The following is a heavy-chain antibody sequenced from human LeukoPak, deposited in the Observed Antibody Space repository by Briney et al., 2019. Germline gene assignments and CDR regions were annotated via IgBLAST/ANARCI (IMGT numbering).Heavy chain of an antibody. D-gene: IGHD3-3*01. V-gene: IGHV1-18*01. J-gene: IGHJ3*02. Sequence: ASVKVSCKASGYTFSNFGITWVRQAPGQGLEWMGWISAYNGNTNYAQKLQGRVTMTTDTSTSTAYMELRSLRSDDTAVYYCARAQLPLGIFGVVKAENAFDIWGQGTMVTVSS. CDR3: ARAQLPLGIFGVVKAENAFDI. CDR1: GYTFSNFG. CDR2: ISAYNGNT.